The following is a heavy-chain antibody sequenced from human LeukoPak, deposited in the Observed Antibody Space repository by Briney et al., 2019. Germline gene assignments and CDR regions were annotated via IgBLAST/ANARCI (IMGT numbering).Heavy chain of an antibody. V-gene: IGHV3-74*01. CDR1: GFTFSSYW. D-gene: IGHD3-10*01. J-gene: IGHJ6*02. Sequence: GGSLRLSCAASGFTFSSYWMHWVRQAPGKGLVWVSRINSDGSSTSYADSVKGRFTISRDNAKNTLYLQMNSLRAEDTAVYYCARGLGINRVLVVIITQAMAVAGQGTTVTV. CDR2: INSDGSST. CDR3: ARGLGINRVLVVIITQAMAV.